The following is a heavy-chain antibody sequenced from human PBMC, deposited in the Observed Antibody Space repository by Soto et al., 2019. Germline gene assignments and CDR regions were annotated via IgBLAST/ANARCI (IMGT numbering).Heavy chain of an antibody. CDR3: TRLLTPYDTPGQSWFSP. CDR2: IDYRGIT. V-gene: IGHV4-39*02. D-gene: IGHD3-9*01. Sequence: PSETLSLTCTVSGDSISKSGHYWGWIRQPPGKALEWIGGIDYRGITLYNPSLRSRITMSIYTSKKFFSLKLTSVSASDTALYSRTRLLTPYDTPGQSWFSPWGQGTLVTVSS. CDR1: GDSISKSGHY. J-gene: IGHJ5*02.